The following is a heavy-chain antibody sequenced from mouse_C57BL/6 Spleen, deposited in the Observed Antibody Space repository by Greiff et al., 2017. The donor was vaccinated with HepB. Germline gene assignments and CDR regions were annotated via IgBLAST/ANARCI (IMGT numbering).Heavy chain of an antibody. CDR2: INYDGSST. CDR3: ARRPLLWGFMDY. D-gene: IGHD2-1*01. Sequence: EVKLMESEGGLVQPGSSMKLSCTASGFTFSDYYMAWVRQVPEKGLEWVANINYDGSSTYYLDSLKSRFIISRDNAKNILYLQMSSLKSEDTATYDCARRPLLWGFMDYWGQGTSVTVSS. CDR1: GFTFSDYY. J-gene: IGHJ4*01. V-gene: IGHV5-16*01.